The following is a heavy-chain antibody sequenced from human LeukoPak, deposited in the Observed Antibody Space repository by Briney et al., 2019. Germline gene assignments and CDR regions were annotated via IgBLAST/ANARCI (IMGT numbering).Heavy chain of an antibody. V-gene: IGHV3-30*18. D-gene: IGHD3-22*01. Sequence: PGGSLRLSCAASGFTLSSYWMSGVRQAPGKGLEWVAVISYDVSYKSYPDSVTVCFTTSKDNSKNTLYLQMNGLRPEDTSVYYCVKSMHYYDSSGYPPIYDALDIWGQGTIVTVSS. CDR2: ISYDVSYK. J-gene: IGHJ3*02. CDR3: VKSMHYYDSSGYPPIYDALDI. CDR1: GFTLSSYW.